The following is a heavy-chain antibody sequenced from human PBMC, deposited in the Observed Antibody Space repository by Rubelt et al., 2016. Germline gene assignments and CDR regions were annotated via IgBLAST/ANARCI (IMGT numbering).Heavy chain of an antibody. CDR1: GYSFTSYW. J-gene: IGHJ4*02. V-gene: IGHV5-51*01. Sequence: GESLKISCKGSGYSFTSYWIGWVRQMPGKGLEWMGIIYPGDSDTRYSPSFQGQVTISADKSISTAYLQWSSLKASDTAMYYCARLDPGYSSGWYPPGYWGQGTLVTVSS. CDR2: IYPGDSDT. CDR3: ARLDPGYSSGWYPPGY. D-gene: IGHD6-19*01.